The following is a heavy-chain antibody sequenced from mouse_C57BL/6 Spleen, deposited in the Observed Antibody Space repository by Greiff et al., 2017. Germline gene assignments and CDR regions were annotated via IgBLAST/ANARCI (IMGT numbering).Heavy chain of an antibody. J-gene: IGHJ3*01. CDR3: TTYYDGSSYEFAY. CDR2: ISSGGDYI. D-gene: IGHD1-1*01. V-gene: IGHV5-9-1*02. Sequence: EVNLVESGAGLVKPGGSLKLSCAASGFTFSSYAMSWVRQTPEKRLEWVAYISSGGDYIYYADTVKGRFTISSENARNTLYLQMSSLKSEDTAMYYCTTYYDGSSYEFAYWGQGTLVTVSA. CDR1: GFTFSSYA.